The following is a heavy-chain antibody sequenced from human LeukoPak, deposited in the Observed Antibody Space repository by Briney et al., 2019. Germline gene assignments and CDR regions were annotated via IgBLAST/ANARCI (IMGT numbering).Heavy chain of an antibody. CDR1: GFTFSSYW. Sequence: GGSLRLSCAASGFTFSSYWMSWVRQAPGQGLEWVANIKQDGSEKYYVDSVKGRFTISRDNAKNSLYLQMNSLRAEDTAVYYCARGLMVRGTYYYYYYGMDVWGQGTTVTVSS. CDR3: ARGLMVRGTYYYYYYGMDV. V-gene: IGHV3-7*01. J-gene: IGHJ6*02. D-gene: IGHD3-10*01. CDR2: IKQDGSEK.